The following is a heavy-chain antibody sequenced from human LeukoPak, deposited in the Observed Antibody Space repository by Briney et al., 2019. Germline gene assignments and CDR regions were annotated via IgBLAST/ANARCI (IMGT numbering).Heavy chain of an antibody. CDR2: ISSSSSYI. V-gene: IGHV3-21*01. CDR1: GFTFSSYS. CDR3: ARDPLTLYYFDY. D-gene: IGHD1-14*01. J-gene: IGHJ4*02. Sequence: GGSLRLSCAASGFTFSSYSMNWVRQAPGKGLEWVSSISSSSSYIYYADSVKGRFTISRDNAKNSLYLQMNSLRAEDTAVYYCARDPLTLYYFDYWGQGTLVTVSS.